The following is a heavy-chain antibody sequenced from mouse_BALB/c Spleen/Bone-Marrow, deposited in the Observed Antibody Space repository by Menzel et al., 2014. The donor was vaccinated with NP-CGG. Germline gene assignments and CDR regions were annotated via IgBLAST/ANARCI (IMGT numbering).Heavy chain of an antibody. J-gene: IGHJ1*01. CDR3: VRQGDGYYNWYFDV. V-gene: IGHV10-1*02. CDR1: GFTFNTYA. Sequence: EVQLVESGGGLVQPNGSLKLSCAASGFTFNTYAMNWVRQAPGKGLEWVARIRSKSNNYATYYADSVKDRFTSSRNDSQSMLYLQMNNLKTEDTAMYYCVRQGDGYYNWYFDVWGAGTTVTVSS. D-gene: IGHD2-3*01. CDR2: IRSKSNNYAT.